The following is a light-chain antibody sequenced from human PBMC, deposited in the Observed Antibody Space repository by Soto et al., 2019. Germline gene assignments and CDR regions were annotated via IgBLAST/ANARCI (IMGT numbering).Light chain of an antibody. J-gene: IGLJ1*01. CDR1: SSDVGGYNY. Sequence: QSVLTQPASVSGSPGQSITISCTGTSSDVGGYNYVSWYQQHPGKAPKLMIYDVSNRPSGVSNRFSGSKSGNTAALTLSGLHAEDEDDYYCSSYTSSSTLYVFGTGTKLTVL. V-gene: IGLV2-14*01. CDR3: SSYTSSSTLYV. CDR2: DVS.